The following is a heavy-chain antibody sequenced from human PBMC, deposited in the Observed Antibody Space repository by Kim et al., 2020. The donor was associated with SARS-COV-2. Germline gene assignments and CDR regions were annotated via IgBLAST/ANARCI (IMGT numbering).Heavy chain of an antibody. Sequence: GGSLRLSCAASGFTFSDYAMTWVRQAPGKGLEWVSAISGSGASTSYADSVKGRFTVSRDNSKGTLFLQMNSLTADDTAMYFCAKNTRVTIFGVLIPFD. J-gene: IGHJ4*01. CDR3: AKNTRVTIFGVLIPFD. D-gene: IGHD3-3*01. CDR1: GFTFSDYA. V-gene: IGHV3-23*01. CDR2: ISGSGAST.